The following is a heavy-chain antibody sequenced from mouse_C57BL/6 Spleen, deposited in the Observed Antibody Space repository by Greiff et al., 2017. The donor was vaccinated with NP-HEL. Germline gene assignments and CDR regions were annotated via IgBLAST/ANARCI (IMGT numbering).Heavy chain of an antibody. CDR3: TRGPYYYGSSYDARDY. CDR2: ISSGGDYI. D-gene: IGHD1-1*01. V-gene: IGHV5-9-1*02. CDR1: GFTFSSYA. J-gene: IGHJ4*01. Sequence: EVKLMESGEGLVKPGGSLKLSCAASGFTFSSYAMSWVRQTPEKRLEWVAYISSGGDYIYYADTVKGRFTISRDNARNTLYLQMSSLKSEDTAMYYCTRGPYYYGSSYDARDYWGQGTSVTVSS.